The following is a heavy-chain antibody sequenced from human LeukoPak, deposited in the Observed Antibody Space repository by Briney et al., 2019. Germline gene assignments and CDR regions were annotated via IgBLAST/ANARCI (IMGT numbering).Heavy chain of an antibody. D-gene: IGHD1-20*01. Sequence: SETLSLTCNVYGGSISPHYWSWTRQPPGKGLEWIGYIYYIGTTNYNPSLKSRVTISIDTSKNQISLKLSSVTAADTAVYYCARHPTYDWSLDYWGQGTLVTV. CDR1: GGSISPHY. V-gene: IGHV4-59*08. CDR2: IYYIGTT. CDR3: ARHPTYDWSLDY. J-gene: IGHJ4*02.